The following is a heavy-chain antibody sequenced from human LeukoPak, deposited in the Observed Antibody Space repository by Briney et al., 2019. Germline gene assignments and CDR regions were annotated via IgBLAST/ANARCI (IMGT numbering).Heavy chain of an antibody. Sequence: SETLSLTCTVSGGSISKYYWTWIRQPPGKGLEWIGSIYYSGSTYYNPSLKSRVTISVDTSKNQFSLKLSSVTAADTAVYYCARDSLGRNANWFDPWGQGTLVTVSS. CDR1: GGSISKYY. J-gene: IGHJ5*02. V-gene: IGHV4-59*12. CDR2: IYYSGST. CDR3: ARDSLGRNANWFDP.